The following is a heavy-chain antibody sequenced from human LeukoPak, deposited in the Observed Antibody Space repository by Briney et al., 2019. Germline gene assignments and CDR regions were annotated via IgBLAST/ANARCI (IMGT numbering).Heavy chain of an antibody. V-gene: IGHV3-7*01. CDR3: EAPATA. CDR1: GFIFSRYG. Sequence: PGGSLRLSCEGSGFIFSRYGIHWVRQAPGKGLEWVATVNEDGTAKFYVDSVKGRFTIFRDNTRSSLDLQMNSLTVEDTAMYYCEAPATAWGQGTLVTVSS. J-gene: IGHJ5*02. CDR2: VNEDGTAK.